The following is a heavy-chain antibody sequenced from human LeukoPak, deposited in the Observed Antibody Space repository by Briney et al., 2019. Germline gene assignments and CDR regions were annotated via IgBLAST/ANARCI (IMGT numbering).Heavy chain of an antibody. D-gene: IGHD3-22*01. CDR2: IYYSGST. Sequence: SETLCLTCTVSGGSISSSSYYWGWIRQPPGKGLEWIGSIYYSGSTYYNPSLKSRVTISVDTSKNQFSLKLSSVTAADTAVYYCASPYYYDSSGRHAFDIWGQGTMVTVSS. CDR3: ASPYYYDSSGRHAFDI. CDR1: GGSISSSSYY. J-gene: IGHJ3*02. V-gene: IGHV4-39*01.